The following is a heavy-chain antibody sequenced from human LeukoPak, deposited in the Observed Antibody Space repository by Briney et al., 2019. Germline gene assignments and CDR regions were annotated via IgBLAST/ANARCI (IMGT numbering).Heavy chain of an antibody. CDR2: ISSSDSTT. J-gene: IGHJ4*02. D-gene: IGHD3-10*01. Sequence: GGSLRLSCAASGFTFSSYEMNWVRQAPGKGLEWVSYISSSDSTTYYADSVKGRFTISRDNAKNSLYLQMNSLRAEDTGVYFCARARVAFGYYGSGSYHFDFRGQGTLVTVSS. V-gene: IGHV3-48*03. CDR3: ARARVAFGYYGSGSYHFDF. CDR1: GFTFSSYE.